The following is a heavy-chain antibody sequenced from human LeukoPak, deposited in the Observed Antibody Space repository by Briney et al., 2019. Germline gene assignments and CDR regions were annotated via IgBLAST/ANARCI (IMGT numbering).Heavy chain of an antibody. D-gene: IGHD3-10*01. Sequence: GGSLRLSCAASGFTFSSYAMTWVRQAPGKGLEWVSTFSDVDGNTYYADSVRGRFTISRDSSKNTLYLQMNSLRPEDTAIYYCAKESITMVRGVTCSYDYWGQGTLVTVSS. CDR1: GFTFSSYA. V-gene: IGHV3-23*01. J-gene: IGHJ4*02. CDR3: AKESITMVRGVTCSYDY. CDR2: FSDVDGNT.